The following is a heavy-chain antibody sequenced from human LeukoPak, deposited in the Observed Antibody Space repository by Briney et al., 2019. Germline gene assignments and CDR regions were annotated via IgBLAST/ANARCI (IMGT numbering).Heavy chain of an antibody. J-gene: IGHJ6*02. Sequence: GGSLRLSCAASGFTFSSYAMSWVRQAPGKGLEWVSAISGSGGSTYYADSVKGRFTISRDNSKNTLYLQMNSLRAEDTAVYYCAKSGVEMATTPGNYYYYGMDVWGQGTTVTVSS. CDR1: GFTFSSYA. D-gene: IGHD5-24*01. V-gene: IGHV3-23*01. CDR2: ISGSGGST. CDR3: AKSGVEMATTPGNYYYYGMDV.